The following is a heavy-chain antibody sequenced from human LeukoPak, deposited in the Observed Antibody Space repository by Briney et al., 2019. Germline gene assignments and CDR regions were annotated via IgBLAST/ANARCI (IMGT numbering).Heavy chain of an antibody. CDR3: ARGSFYCSGGSCYSFDY. CDR1: GFTFSSYA. Sequence: PGRSLRLSCAASGFTFSSYAMHWVRQAPGKGLEWLAVISYDGSNKYYADSVKGRFTISRDNSKNTLYLQMNSLRAEDTAVYYCARGSFYCSGGSCYSFDYWGQGTLVTVSS. CDR2: ISYDGSNK. J-gene: IGHJ4*02. D-gene: IGHD2-15*01. V-gene: IGHV3-30-3*01.